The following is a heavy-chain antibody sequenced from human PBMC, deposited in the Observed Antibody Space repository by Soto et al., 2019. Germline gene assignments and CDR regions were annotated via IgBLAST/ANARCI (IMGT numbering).Heavy chain of an antibody. CDR2: IIPIFGTA. Sequence: SVKVSCKASGGTFSSYAISWVRQAPGQGLEWMGGIIPIFGTANYAQKFQGRVTITADKSTSTAYMELSSLRSEDTAVYYCARDLVVTRYYYYGMDVWGQGTTVTVSS. J-gene: IGHJ6*02. V-gene: IGHV1-69*06. CDR3: ARDLVVTRYYYYGMDV. CDR1: GGTFSSYA. D-gene: IGHD2-21*02.